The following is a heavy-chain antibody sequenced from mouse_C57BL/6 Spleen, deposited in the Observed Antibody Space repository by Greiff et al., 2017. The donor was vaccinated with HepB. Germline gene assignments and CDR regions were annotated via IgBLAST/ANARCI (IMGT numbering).Heavy chain of an antibody. Sequence: VQLQESGPGLVQPSQSLSITCTVSGFSLTSYGVHWVRQSPGKGLEWLGVIWRGGSTDYNAAFMSRLSITKDNSKSQVFFKMNSLQADDTAIYYCAKTPDPHYAMDYWGQGTSVTVSS. CDR1: GFSLTSYG. J-gene: IGHJ4*01. CDR2: IWRGGST. CDR3: AKTPDPHYAMDY. V-gene: IGHV2-5*01.